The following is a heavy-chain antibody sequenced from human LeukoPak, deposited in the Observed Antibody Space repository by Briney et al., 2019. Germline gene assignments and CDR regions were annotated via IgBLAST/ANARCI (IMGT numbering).Heavy chain of an antibody. CDR1: GFTFSSYS. CDR2: ISSSSSYI. Sequence: GGSLRLSCAASGFTFSSYSMNWVRQAPGKGLEWVSSISSSSSYIFYADSLKGRFTISRDNSKITLYLQMNSLRAEDTAVYYCARVNRGDAFDIWGQGTLVTVSS. V-gene: IGHV3-21*01. CDR3: ARVNRGDAFDI. D-gene: IGHD3-16*02. J-gene: IGHJ3*02.